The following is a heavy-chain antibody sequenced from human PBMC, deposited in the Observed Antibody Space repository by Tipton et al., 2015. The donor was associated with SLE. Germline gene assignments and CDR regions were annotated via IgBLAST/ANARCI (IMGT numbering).Heavy chain of an antibody. Sequence: GSLRLSCAASGFTFSNYAMIWIRQAPGKGLEWVSGIRGSGDTTYYAGSVQGRFTVSRDISKNTLYLQMNSLRAEDTAVYYCTKVSNIAPYEPVYWGQGTLVTVSS. J-gene: IGHJ4*02. CDR3: TKVSNIAPYEPVY. CDR1: GFTFSNYA. CDR2: IRGSGDTT. D-gene: IGHD2/OR15-2a*01. V-gene: IGHV3-23*01.